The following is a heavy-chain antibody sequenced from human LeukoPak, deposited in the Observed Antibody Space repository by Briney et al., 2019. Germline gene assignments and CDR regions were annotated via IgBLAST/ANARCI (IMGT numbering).Heavy chain of an antibody. V-gene: IGHV3-11*01. Sequence: GGSLRLSCAASGFTFSDSYMSWIRQSPGKGLEWVSHISGSGQIIYYADSVKGRFTISRDNSKNTLYLQMNSLRAEDTAVYYCAKDPDCTSGICYTFFDYWGQGTLVTVSS. J-gene: IGHJ4*02. CDR3: AKDPDCTSGICYTFFDY. CDR1: GFTFSDSY. CDR2: ISGSGQII. D-gene: IGHD2-8*01.